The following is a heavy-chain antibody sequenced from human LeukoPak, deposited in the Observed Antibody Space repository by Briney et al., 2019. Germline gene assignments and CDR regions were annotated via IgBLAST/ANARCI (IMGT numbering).Heavy chain of an antibody. V-gene: IGHV4-39*07. CDR1: GGSISSSSYY. J-gene: IGHJ4*02. CDR2: IYYSGST. Sequence: PSETLSLTCTVSGGSISSSSYYWGWIRQPPGKGLEWIGSIYYSGSTYYNPSLKSRVTISVDTSKNQFSLKLSSVTAADTAVYYCARGGTYYYGSGSYWSPFDYWGQGTLVTVSS. D-gene: IGHD3-10*01. CDR3: ARGGTYYYGSGSYWSPFDY.